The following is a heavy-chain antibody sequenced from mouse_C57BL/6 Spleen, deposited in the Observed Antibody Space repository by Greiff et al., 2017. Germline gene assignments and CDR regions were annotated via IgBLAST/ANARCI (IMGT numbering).Heavy chain of an antibody. Sequence: QVQLQQSGPELVKPGASVKISCKASGYTFTDYYINWVKQRPGQGLAWIGWIYPGSGNTKYNEKFKGKATLTVDTSSSAAYMQLSSLTSEDSAVYFCAREGGIYYDYDGAWFAYWGQGTLVTVSA. D-gene: IGHD2-4*01. CDR1: GYTFTDYY. J-gene: IGHJ3*01. CDR3: AREGGIYYDYDGAWFAY. CDR2: IYPGSGNT. V-gene: IGHV1-84*01.